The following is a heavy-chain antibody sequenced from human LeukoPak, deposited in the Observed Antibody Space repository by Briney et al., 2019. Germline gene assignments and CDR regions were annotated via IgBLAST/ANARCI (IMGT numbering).Heavy chain of an antibody. Sequence: ASVKVSCKASGYTFTSYGISWVRQAPGQGLEWMGWISAYNGNTNYAQKLQGRVTMTTDTSTSTAYMELRSLRSDDTAVYYCARDPDYYGSGSYCVDPWGQGTLVTVSS. D-gene: IGHD3-10*01. J-gene: IGHJ5*02. CDR1: GYTFTSYG. V-gene: IGHV1-18*01. CDR3: ARDPDYYGSGSYCVDP. CDR2: ISAYNGNT.